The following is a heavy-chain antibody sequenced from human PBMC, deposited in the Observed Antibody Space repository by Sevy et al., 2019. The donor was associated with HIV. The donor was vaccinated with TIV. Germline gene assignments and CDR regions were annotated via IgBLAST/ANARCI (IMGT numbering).Heavy chain of an antibody. J-gene: IGHJ4*02. CDR3: ARDADTAMGNY. Sequence: SENLSLTCAVSGYSISSGYYWGWIRQPPGKGLEWIGSIYHSGSTYYNPSLKSRVTISVDTSKNQFSLKLSSVTAADTAVYYCARDADTAMGNYWGQGTLVTVSS. CDR2: IYHSGST. CDR1: GYSISSGYY. D-gene: IGHD5-18*01. V-gene: IGHV4-38-2*02.